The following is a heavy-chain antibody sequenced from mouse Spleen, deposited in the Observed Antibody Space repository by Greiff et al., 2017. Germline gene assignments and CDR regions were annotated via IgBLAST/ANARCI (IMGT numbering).Heavy chain of an antibody. J-gene: IGHJ2*01. V-gene: IGHV1-69*01. CDR2: IDPSDSYT. Sequence: VQLQQPGAELVMPGASVKLSCKASGYTFTSYWMHWVKQRPGQGLEWIGEIDPSDSYTNYNQKFKGKATLTVDKSSSTAYMQLSSLTSEDSAVYYCARVLRLPFDYWGQGTTLTVSS. CDR1: GYTFTSYW. D-gene: IGHD1-2*01. CDR3: ARVLRLPFDY.